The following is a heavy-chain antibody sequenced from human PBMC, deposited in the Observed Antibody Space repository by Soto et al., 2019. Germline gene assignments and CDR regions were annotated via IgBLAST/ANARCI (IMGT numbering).Heavy chain of an antibody. D-gene: IGHD2-15*01. CDR3: TRAGRGAVVVGDLGYFYYGMDV. V-gene: IGHV3-23*01. Sequence: GGSLRLSCLASGFTFSDYAMTWVRHVPGRGLEWVASLDGAGGSTYYADSVRGRFTISRDNSQNTLFLQMNNLRDEDTAVYYCTRAGRGAVVVGDLGYFYYGMDVWGQGTTVTVS. J-gene: IGHJ6*02. CDR2: LDGAGGST. CDR1: GFTFSDYA.